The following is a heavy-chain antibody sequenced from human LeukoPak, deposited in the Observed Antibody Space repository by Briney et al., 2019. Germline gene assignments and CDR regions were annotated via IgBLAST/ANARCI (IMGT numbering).Heavy chain of an antibody. CDR1: GFTFSSYA. J-gene: IGHJ4*02. CDR2: IKPDGNEK. Sequence: GGSLRLSCTASGFTFSSYAMSWVRQAPGKGLEWVANIKPDGNEKYYVDAVKGRLTISRDNAKNSVYLQMKSLRAEDTAVYYCARDKFGGTDYWGQGTLVTVSS. V-gene: IGHV3-7*01. D-gene: IGHD3-16*01. CDR3: ARDKFGGTDY.